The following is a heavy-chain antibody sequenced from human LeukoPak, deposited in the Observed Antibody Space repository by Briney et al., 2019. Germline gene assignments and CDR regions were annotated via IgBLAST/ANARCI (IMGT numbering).Heavy chain of an antibody. D-gene: IGHD3-22*01. CDR3: ARWKMEGIVVDVFDI. J-gene: IGHJ3*02. CDR1: GFTFSSYD. Sequence: GGSLGLSCAASGFTFSSYDMQWVRQITGKGLEWVSTIDTAGDTFYLDSVKGRFTISRDSAKNTLDLQMNSLRVEDTAVYYCARWKMEGIVVDVFDIWGQGTRVTVSS. CDR2: IDTAGDT. V-gene: IGHV3-13*04.